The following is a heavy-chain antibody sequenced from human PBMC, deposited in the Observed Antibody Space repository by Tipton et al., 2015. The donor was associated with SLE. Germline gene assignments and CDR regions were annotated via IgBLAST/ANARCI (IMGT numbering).Heavy chain of an antibody. Sequence: TLSLTCTVSGGSISNYYWNWIRQHPGKGLEWIGNIRYGGRTDYNPSLKSRINISVDTSKNQFSLKLTSVTAADTAVYYCTSSSLAGSLEDWYFDLWGRGTLVTVTS. J-gene: IGHJ2*01. V-gene: IGHV4-31*06. CDR1: GGSISNYY. CDR2: IRYGGRT. CDR3: TSSSLAGSLEDWYFDL.